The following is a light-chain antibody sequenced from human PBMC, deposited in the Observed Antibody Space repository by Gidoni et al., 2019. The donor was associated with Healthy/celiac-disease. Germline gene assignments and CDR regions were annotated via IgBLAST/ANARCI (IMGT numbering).Light chain of an antibody. CDR1: QDISNY. Sequence: DIQMTQSPSSLSASVGDRVTITCQASQDISNYLNWYQQKPGKAPKLLIYDATNVETGVPSRFSGSGSGTDFTFTISILQPEDIATYYCQQYDNPPYTFGQGTKLEIK. V-gene: IGKV1-33*01. J-gene: IGKJ2*01. CDR3: QQYDNPPYT. CDR2: DAT.